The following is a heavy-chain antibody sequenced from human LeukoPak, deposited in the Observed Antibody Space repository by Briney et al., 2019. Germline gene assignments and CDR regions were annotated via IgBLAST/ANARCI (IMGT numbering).Heavy chain of an antibody. V-gene: IGHV4-39*01. CDR3: ARRPNYGSGSCYSGPDY. Sequence: SETLSLTCTVSGGSISSSNYYWGWIRQPPGKGLEWIGSIYYSGSTYYNPALKSRVTISVDTSKNQFSLKLSSVTAADTAVYYCARRPNYGSGSCYSGPDYWGQGTLVTVSS. CDR1: GGSISSSNYY. J-gene: IGHJ4*02. CDR2: IYYSGST. D-gene: IGHD2-15*01.